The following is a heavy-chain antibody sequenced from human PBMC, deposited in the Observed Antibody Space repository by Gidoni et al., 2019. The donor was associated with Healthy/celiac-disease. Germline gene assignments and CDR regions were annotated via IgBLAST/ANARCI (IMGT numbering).Heavy chain of an antibody. V-gene: IGHV3-33*01. CDR3: ARDGRAYYDFWSGYYIDY. J-gene: IGHJ4*02. CDR1: GFTFSSYG. D-gene: IGHD3-3*01. Sequence: QVQLVESGGGVVQPGRSLRLSCAASGFTFSSYGMHWVRQAPGKGLEWVAGIWYDGSNKYDADSVKGRFNNSRDNSKNTLYLQMNSLRAEDTAVYYCARDGRAYYDFWSGYYIDYWGQGTLVTVSS. CDR2: IWYDGSNK.